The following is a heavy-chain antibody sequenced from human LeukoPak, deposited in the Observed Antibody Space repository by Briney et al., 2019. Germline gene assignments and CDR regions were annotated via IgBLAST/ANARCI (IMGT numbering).Heavy chain of an antibody. CDR1: GFTFSSYS. D-gene: IGHD6-13*01. J-gene: IGHJ5*02. CDR3: ARRVWAAAGRNWFDP. V-gene: IGHV4-34*01. CDR2: INHSGST. Sequence: GSLRLSCAASGFTFSSYSMNWIRQPPGKGLEWIGEINHSGSTNYNPSLKSRVTISVDTSKNQFSLKLSSVTAEDTAVYYCARRVWAAAGRNWFDPWGQGTLVTVSS.